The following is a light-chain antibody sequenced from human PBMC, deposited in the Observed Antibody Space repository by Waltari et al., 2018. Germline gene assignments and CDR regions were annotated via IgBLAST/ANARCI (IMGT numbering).Light chain of an antibody. CDR2: DAS. CDR1: QKITTS. V-gene: IGKV1-39*01. J-gene: IGKJ4*01. Sequence: DIQMTQSPSSLSASMGDRVTITCRASQKITTSLNWYQQKLGKAPNLMIYDASSVQSGVPARFRGSGSETDFNLTISSLQPEDFAIYYCQQSYRTPPTFGGGTRVEI. CDR3: QQSYRTPPT.